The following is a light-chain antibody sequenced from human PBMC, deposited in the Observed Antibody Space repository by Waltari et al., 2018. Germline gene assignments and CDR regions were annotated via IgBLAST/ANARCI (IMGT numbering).Light chain of an antibody. CDR3: QTWGV. CDR1: SGHSTYA. V-gene: IGLV4-69*01. J-gene: IGLJ2*01. CDR2: VNSDGSH. Sequence: QPVLTQSPSASASLRASVTLTCSLSSGHSTYALAWHQQQPEKGPRFLMRVNSDGSHTKGDGIPDRFSGSSSGAERYLSISSLQSEDEADYYCQTWGVFGGGTKLTVL.